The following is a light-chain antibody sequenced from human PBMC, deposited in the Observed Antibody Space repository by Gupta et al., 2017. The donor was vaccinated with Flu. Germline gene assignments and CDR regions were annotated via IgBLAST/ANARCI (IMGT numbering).Light chain of an antibody. V-gene: IGKV3-20*01. Sequence: ERATLSCRASQSVSSSYLAWYQQKPGQTPRLLIYGTSKRATAIPDRFSGSGSGTDFTLTISRLEPEDFAVYYCQQYGTSSLTFGGGTKVEIK. CDR2: GTS. CDR1: QSVSSSY. J-gene: IGKJ4*01. CDR3: QQYGTSSLT.